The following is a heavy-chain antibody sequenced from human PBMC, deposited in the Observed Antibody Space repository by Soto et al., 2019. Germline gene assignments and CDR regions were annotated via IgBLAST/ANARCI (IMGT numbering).Heavy chain of an antibody. CDR3: ARPGIMITSGSNDAFHV. J-gene: IGHJ3*01. CDR1: GYTFTVYS. V-gene: IGHV1-3*01. D-gene: IGHD3-16*01. CDR2: INAGNGNT. Sequence: ASVKVSCKASGYTFTVYSVHWVRQAPGQRLEWMGYINAGNGNTKYLQKFQGRVTFARDTSANTVYMELSSLSSGDTAMYYCARPGIMITSGSNDAFHVWGQGTMVTVS.